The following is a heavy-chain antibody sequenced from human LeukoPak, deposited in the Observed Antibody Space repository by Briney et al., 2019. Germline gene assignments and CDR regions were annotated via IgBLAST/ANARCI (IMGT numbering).Heavy chain of an antibody. V-gene: IGHV3-74*01. D-gene: IGHD3-3*01. J-gene: IGHJ4*02. Sequence: GGSLRLSCVASGFTFSSSWMHWVRQAPGKGLVWVSRLNGDGGSTNYADSVKGRFTISRDNAKNTLYLQMNSLRAEDTAVYYCAEEAIFGVVRDYWGQGTLVTVSS. CDR1: GFTFSSSW. CDR2: LNGDGGST. CDR3: AEEAIFGVVRDY.